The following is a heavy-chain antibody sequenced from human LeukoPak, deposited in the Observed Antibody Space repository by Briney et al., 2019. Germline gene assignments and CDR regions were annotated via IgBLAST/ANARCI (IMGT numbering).Heavy chain of an antibody. V-gene: IGHV3-30*02. J-gene: IGHJ4*02. CDR3: GKDDGSTSLSIDY. D-gene: IGHD2-2*01. CDR1: GFTFSTYW. CDR2: IRHDGSKN. Sequence: PGGSLRLSCAASGFTFSTYWMSWVRQAPGKGLEWVAFIRHDGSKNYYGDSVKGRFTISRDNSKNTLYVQMNSLRPEDTAVYYCGKDDGSTSLSIDYWGQGTLVTVSP.